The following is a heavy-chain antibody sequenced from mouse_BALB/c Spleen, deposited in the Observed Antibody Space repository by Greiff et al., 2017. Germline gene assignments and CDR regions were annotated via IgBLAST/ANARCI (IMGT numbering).Heavy chain of an antibody. CDR1: GFTFSSFG. Sequence: DVQLVESGGGLVQPGGSRKLSCAASGFTFSSFGMHWVRQAPEKGLEWVAYISSGSSTIYYADTVKGRFTISRDNPKNTLFLQMTSLRSEDTAMYYCARAEGLRRGSFAYWGQGTLVTVSA. CDR3: ARAEGLRRGSFAY. V-gene: IGHV5-17*02. D-gene: IGHD2-4*01. CDR2: ISSGSSTI. J-gene: IGHJ3*01.